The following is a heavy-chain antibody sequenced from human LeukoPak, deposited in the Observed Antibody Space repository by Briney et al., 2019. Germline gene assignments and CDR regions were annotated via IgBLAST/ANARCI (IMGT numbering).Heavy chain of an antibody. CDR3: AKENTFYSGYADNWFDP. Sequence: GGSLRLSCAASGFTFSSYGMSWVRQAPGKGLERVSAISGSGGSTYYADSVKGRFTISRDNSKNTLYLQMNSLRAEDTAVYYCAKENTFYSGYADNWFDPWGQGTLVTVSS. CDR2: ISGSGGST. V-gene: IGHV3-23*01. D-gene: IGHD5-12*01. J-gene: IGHJ5*02. CDR1: GFTFSSYG.